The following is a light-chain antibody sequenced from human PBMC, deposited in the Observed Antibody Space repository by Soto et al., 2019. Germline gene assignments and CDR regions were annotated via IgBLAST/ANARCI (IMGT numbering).Light chain of an antibody. V-gene: IGKV3-20*01. CDR1: QSVSSSY. J-gene: IGKJ4*01. Sequence: EIVLTQSPGTLSLSPGERATLSCRASQSVSSSYLAWYQQKPGQAPRLLIYGASSGATGIPDRFSGSGSGTDFTITISILEPEDFAVYYWQQYGSSPLTFGGGTKVEIK. CDR2: GAS. CDR3: QQYGSSPLT.